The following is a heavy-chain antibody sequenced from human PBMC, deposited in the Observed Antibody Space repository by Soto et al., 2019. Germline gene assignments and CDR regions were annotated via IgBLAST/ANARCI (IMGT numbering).Heavy chain of an antibody. CDR1: GVPFSTYA. J-gene: IGHJ4*02. Sequence: QVQLVQSGAEVKKPGSSVKVSCKASGVPFSTYAMSWVRQAPGQGLEWMGGIIPIFGTANYAQKFQARVTITADESTSTGYMELSSLTSEDTAMYYCARGSHSPGIAVAGYYYWGQGTPVTVSS. CDR2: IIPIFGTA. D-gene: IGHD6-19*01. V-gene: IGHV1-69*01. CDR3: ARGSHSPGIAVAGYYY.